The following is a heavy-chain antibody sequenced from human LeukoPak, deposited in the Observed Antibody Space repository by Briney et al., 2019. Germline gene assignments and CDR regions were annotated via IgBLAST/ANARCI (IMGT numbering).Heavy chain of an antibody. CDR1: GFTFNSYG. D-gene: IGHD5-12*01. CDR2: ISYDGSNK. J-gene: IGHJ4*02. Sequence: PGGSLRLSCAASGFTFNSYGMHWVRQAPGKGREWVAVISYDGSNKYYADFVKGRFTISRDNSKNTLSLQMNGLIPEDTAVYYCAKSVASDAYWGQGTLVTVSS. V-gene: IGHV3-30*18. CDR3: AKSVASDAY.